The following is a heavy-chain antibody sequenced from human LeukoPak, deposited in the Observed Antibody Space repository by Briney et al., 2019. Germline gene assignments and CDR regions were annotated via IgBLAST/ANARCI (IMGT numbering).Heavy chain of an antibody. CDR2: ISSSSSYI. D-gene: IGHD1-26*01. CDR1: GFTFSSYS. Sequence: GGSLRLSCAASGFTFSSYSMNWVRQAPGKGLEWVSSISSSSSYIYYADSVKGRFTISRDNAKNSLYLQMNSLRAEDTAVYYCARDMGDSGRFDYWGQGTLVTVSS. J-gene: IGHJ4*02. V-gene: IGHV3-21*01. CDR3: ARDMGDSGRFDY.